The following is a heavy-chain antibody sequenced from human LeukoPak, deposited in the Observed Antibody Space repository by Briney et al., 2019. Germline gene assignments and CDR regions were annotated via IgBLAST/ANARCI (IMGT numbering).Heavy chain of an antibody. CDR2: INPSGGST. V-gene: IGHV1-46*01. J-gene: IGHJ5*02. D-gene: IGHD3-10*01. Sequence: ASVKVSCKASGYTFTSYGISWVRQAPGQGLEWMGIINPSGGSTSYAQKFQGRVTMTRDTSTSTVYMELSSLRSEDTAVYYCARDHYYGSGSPNWFDPWGQGTLVTVSS. CDR3: ARDHYYGSGSPNWFDP. CDR1: GYTFTSYG.